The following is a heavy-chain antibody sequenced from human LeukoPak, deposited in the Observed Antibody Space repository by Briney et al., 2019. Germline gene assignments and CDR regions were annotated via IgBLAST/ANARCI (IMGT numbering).Heavy chain of an antibody. D-gene: IGHD2-15*01. J-gene: IGHJ5*02. V-gene: IGHV3-7*04. CDR3: ARDRSPCSGGRCYSYNWFDP. Sequence: GGSLRLSCSASGFPFSSYWMTWVRQAPGKGLEWVANIKQDGSEKYYVDSVKGRFSISRDNAKNSLFLQMNSLRAEDTAVYYCARDRSPCSGGRCYSYNWFDPWGQGTLVTVSS. CDR1: GFPFSSYW. CDR2: IKQDGSEK.